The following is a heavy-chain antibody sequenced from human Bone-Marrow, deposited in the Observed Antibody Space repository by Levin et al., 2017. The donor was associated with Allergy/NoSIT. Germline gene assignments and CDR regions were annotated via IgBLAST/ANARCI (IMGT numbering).Heavy chain of an antibody. J-gene: IGHJ4*02. D-gene: IGHD1-26*01. Sequence: GESLKISCVSSGFSFSSYSMNWVRQAPGKGLEWLSAISSRSDYIYYADSVKGRFTISRDNAKNSLYLQVSNLRAEDTAVYYCARDRIPGATGGQFDFWGQGTLVTASS. CDR3: ARDRIPGATGGQFDF. V-gene: IGHV3-21*01. CDR2: ISSRSDYI. CDR1: GFSFSSYS.